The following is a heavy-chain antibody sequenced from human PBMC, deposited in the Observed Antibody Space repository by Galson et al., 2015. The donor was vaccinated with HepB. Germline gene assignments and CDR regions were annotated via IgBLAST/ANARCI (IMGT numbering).Heavy chain of an antibody. CDR1: GFTFSSYA. V-gene: IGHV3-23*01. J-gene: IGHJ6*02. CDR3: AKGWSAVFYDMDV. Sequence: LRLSCAASGFTFSSYAINWVRQAPGKGLEGVSSISGSGGRTHYADSVKGRFTISRDNSKNTLYLQMNSLRAEDTDVYYCAKGWSAVFYDMDVWGQGTTVIVSS. D-gene: IGHD2-8*01. CDR2: ISGSGGRT.